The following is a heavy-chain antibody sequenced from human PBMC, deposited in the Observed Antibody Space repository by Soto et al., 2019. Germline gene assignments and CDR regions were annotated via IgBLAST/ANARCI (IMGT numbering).Heavy chain of an antibody. D-gene: IGHD5-18*01. CDR2: ISYDGSNK. CDR3: ARDAAMATYYFDY. V-gene: IGHV3-30-3*01. Sequence: QVQLVESGGGVVQPGRSLRLSCAASGCTFSSYAMHWVRQAPGKGLEWVAVISYDGSNKYYADSVKGRFTISRDNSKNTLYLQMNSLRAEDTAVYYCARDAAMATYYFDYWGQGTLVTVSS. J-gene: IGHJ4*02. CDR1: GCTFSSYA.